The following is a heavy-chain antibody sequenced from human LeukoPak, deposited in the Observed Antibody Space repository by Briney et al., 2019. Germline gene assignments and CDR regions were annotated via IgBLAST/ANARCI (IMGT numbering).Heavy chain of an antibody. D-gene: IGHD3-9*01. V-gene: IGHV6-1*01. CDR2: TYYRSKWYN. J-gene: IGHJ6*03. Sequence: SQTLSLTCAISGDSVSSNSAAWNWIRRSPSRGLEWLGRTYYRSKWYNDYAVSVKSRITINPDTSKNQFSLQLNSVTPEDTAVYYCARDAAFAMGWRNDIDQQRYYYYYYMDVWGKGTTVTVSS. CDR3: ARDAAFAMGWRNDIDQQRYYYYYYMDV. CDR1: GDSVSSNSAA.